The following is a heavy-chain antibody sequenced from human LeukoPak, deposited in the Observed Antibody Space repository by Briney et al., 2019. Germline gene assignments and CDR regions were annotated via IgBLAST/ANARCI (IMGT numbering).Heavy chain of an antibody. V-gene: IGHV4-38-2*01. CDR2: IYYSGST. CDR1: GYSISSGYY. J-gene: IGHJ3*02. Sequence: PSETLSLTCAVSGYSISSGYYWGWIRQPPGKGLEWIGSIYYSGSTYYNPSLKSRVTISVDTSKNQFSLKLSSVTAADTAVYYCARHPDSIDAFDIWGQGTMVTVSS. D-gene: IGHD3-22*01. CDR3: ARHPDSIDAFDI.